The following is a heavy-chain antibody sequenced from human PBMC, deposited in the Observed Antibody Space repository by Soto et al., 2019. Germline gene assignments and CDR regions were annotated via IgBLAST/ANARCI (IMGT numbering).Heavy chain of an antibody. CDR2: ISAYNGNT. D-gene: IGHD4-17*01. CDR1: GYTFTSYG. CDR3: ARDAGYGDSLYYYGMDV. J-gene: IGHJ6*02. V-gene: IGHV1-18*01. Sequence: QVQLVQSGAEVKKPGASVKVSCKASGYTFTSYGISWVRQAPGQGLEWMGWISAYNGNTNYAQKLQGRVTMTTDTSXSXXYMELRSLRSDDTAVYYCARDAGYGDSLYYYGMDVWGQGTTVTVSS.